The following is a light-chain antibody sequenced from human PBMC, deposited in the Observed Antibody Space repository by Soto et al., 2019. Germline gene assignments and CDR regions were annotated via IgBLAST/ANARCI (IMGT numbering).Light chain of an antibody. J-gene: IGLJ2*01. CDR1: SSDVGSYNR. CDR3: SSYTRSTTVI. Sequence: QSALTQPPSVSGSPGQSVTISCTGTSSDVGSYNRVSWYQQPPGTAPKLLIYEVSNRPSGVPDRFSGSKSGNTASLTISGLQADDEANYYCSSYTRSTTVIFGGGTKLTVL. V-gene: IGLV2-18*02. CDR2: EVS.